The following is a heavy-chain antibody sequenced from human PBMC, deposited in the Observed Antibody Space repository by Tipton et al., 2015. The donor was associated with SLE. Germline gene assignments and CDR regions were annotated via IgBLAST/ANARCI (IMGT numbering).Heavy chain of an antibody. CDR3: ARCSTRHYYYYYMDV. V-gene: IGHV4-34*01. CDR1: GGPFSGYY. D-gene: IGHD2-2*01. J-gene: IGHJ6*03. CDR2: INHSGST. Sequence: TLSLTCAVYGGPFSGYYWSWIRQPPGKGLEWIGEINHSGSTNYNPSLKSRVTISADTSKKRFSLKLSSVTAADTAVYYCARCSTRHYYYYYMDVWGKGTTVTVSS.